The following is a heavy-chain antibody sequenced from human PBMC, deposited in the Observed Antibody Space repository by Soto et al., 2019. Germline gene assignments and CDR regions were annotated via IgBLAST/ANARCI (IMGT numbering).Heavy chain of an antibody. CDR3: ARGFGDYRVETFDI. Sequence: ASVKVSCKASGYIFTNYGISWVRQAPGQGLEWMAWISPYNGDTKYAQFLQGRVTLTTDTSTSTAYMELRNLRSDDTAVYYCARGFGDYRVETFDIWGQGTMVTVSS. J-gene: IGHJ3*02. CDR2: ISPYNGDT. CDR1: GYIFTNYG. D-gene: IGHD4-17*01. V-gene: IGHV1-18*01.